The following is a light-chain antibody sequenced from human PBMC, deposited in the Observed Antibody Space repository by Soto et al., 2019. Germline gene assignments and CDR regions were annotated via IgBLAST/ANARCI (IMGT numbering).Light chain of an antibody. CDR1: QGINNH. V-gene: IGKV1-9*01. Sequence: IQLTQSPSSLSSSIGDRATITCRASQGINNHFAWYQQKPGTAPRLLIYGASTLPTGVPSRFSGSGSGTDFTLTISSLEPEDFATYYCQQGSSYPPTFGQGTKLEIK. CDR3: QQGSSYPPT. CDR2: GAS. J-gene: IGKJ2*01.